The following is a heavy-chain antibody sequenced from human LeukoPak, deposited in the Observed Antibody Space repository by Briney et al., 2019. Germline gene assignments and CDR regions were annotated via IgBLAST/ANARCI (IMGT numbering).Heavy chain of an antibody. CDR1: RFTFSTYW. CDR3: AELGITMIGGV. D-gene: IGHD3-10*02. CDR2: IKQDGSEK. V-gene: IGHV3-7*01. J-gene: IGHJ6*04. Sequence: GGSLRLSCAASRFTFSTYWMHWVRQAPGKGLEWVANIKQDGSEKYYVDSVKGRFTISRDNAKNSLYLQMNSLRAEDTAVYYCAELGITMIGGVWGKGTTVTISS.